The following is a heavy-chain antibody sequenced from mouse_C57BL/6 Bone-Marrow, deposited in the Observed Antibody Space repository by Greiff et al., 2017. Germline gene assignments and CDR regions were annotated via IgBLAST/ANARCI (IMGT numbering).Heavy chain of an antibody. CDR1: GFTFSSYA. J-gene: IGHJ2*01. D-gene: IGHD2-2*01. CDR3: ARWLPYYFDY. V-gene: IGHV5-4*03. Sequence: EVKVEESGGGLVKPGGSLKLSCAASGFTFSSYAMSWVRQTPEKRLEWVATISDGGSYTSYPDNVKGRFTISRDNAKNNLYLQMSHLKSEDTAMYYCARWLPYYFDYWGQGTTLTVSS. CDR2: ISDGGSYT.